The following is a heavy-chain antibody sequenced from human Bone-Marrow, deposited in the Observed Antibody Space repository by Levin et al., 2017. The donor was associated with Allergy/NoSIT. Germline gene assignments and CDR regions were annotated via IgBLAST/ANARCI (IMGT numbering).Heavy chain of an antibody. D-gene: IGHD6-13*01. J-gene: IGHJ6*02. CDR3: ARALMKGYGTHYYYYYGMDV. CDR1: GGSISSSNW. V-gene: IGHV4-4*02. Sequence: GSLRLSCAVSGGSISSSNWWSWVRQPPGKGLEWIGEIYHSGSTNYNPSLKSRVTISVDKSKNQFSLKLSSVTAADTAVYYCARALMKGYGTHYYYYYGMDVWGQGTTVTVSS. CDR2: IYHSGST.